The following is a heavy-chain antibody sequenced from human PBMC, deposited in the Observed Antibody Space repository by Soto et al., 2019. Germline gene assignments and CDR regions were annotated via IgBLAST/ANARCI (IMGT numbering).Heavy chain of an antibody. D-gene: IGHD6-6*01. CDR3: ARDYGFTAALDH. CDR1: GFTFSSYE. CDR2: ISSSGSTI. Sequence: GGSLRLSCAASGFTFSSYEMNWVRQAPGKGLEWVSYISSSGSTIYYADSVKGRITISRDNAKNSLYLQMNSLRAEDTAVYYCARDYGFTAALDHWGQGTLVTVSS. V-gene: IGHV3-48*03. J-gene: IGHJ4*02.